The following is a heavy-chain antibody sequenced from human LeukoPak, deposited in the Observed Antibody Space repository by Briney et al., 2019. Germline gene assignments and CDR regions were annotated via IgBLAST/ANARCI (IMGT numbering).Heavy chain of an antibody. V-gene: IGHV1-8*03. CDR1: GYTFTSYD. CDR2: MNPNSGNT. J-gene: IGHJ4*02. D-gene: IGHD2-21*01. CDR3: ARAGYCGGECYWFDY. Sequence: SVKVSCKASGYTFTSYDINWVRQATGQGLEWMGWMNPNSGNTGYAQKFQGRVTITRNTSISTAYMELSSLRSEDTAVSYCARAGYCGGECYWFDYWGQGTLVTVSS.